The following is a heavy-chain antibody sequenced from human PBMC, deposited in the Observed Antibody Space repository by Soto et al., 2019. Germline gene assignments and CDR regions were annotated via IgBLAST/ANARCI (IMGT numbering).Heavy chain of an antibody. D-gene: IGHD2-15*01. V-gene: IGHV3-73*01. CDR1: GFTFSGSA. CDR3: TTRSKVAATFRPWFDP. CDR2: IRSKANSYAT. Sequence: GGSLRLSCAASGFTFSGSAMHWVRQASGKGLEWVGRIRSKANSYATAYAASVKGRFTISRDDSKNTAYLQMNSLKTEDTAVYYCTTRSKVAATFRPWFDPWGQGTLVTVSS. J-gene: IGHJ5*02.